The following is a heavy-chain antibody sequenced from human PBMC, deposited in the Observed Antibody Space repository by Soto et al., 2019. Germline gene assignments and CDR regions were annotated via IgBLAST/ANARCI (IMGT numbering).Heavy chain of an antibody. D-gene: IGHD4-4*01. J-gene: IGHJ6*02. V-gene: IGHV3-23*01. Sequence: PGGSLRLSCAASGVTFSSYAMSWVRQAPGKGLEWVSAISGSGGSTYYADSVKGRFTISRDNSKNTLYLQMNSLRAEDTAVYYCAKDPVSRLQDMSYYGIDVWGQGTTVTVSS. CDR1: GVTFSSYA. CDR3: AKDPVSRLQDMSYYGIDV. CDR2: ISGSGGST.